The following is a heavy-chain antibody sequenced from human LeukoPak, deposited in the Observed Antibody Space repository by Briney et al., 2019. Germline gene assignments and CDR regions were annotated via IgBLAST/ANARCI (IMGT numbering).Heavy chain of an antibody. CDR2: IYHSGST. Sequence: SETLSLTCAVSGYYISSGYYWGWVRQPPGKGLEWIGSIYHSGSTYYNPSLKSRVTISVDTSKNQFSLKLSSVTAADTAVYYCARLELGVFGVVIYPWGAFDTWGQGTMVTVSS. J-gene: IGHJ3*02. CDR3: ARLELGVFGVVIYPWGAFDT. CDR1: GYYISSGYY. D-gene: IGHD3-3*01. V-gene: IGHV4-38-2*01.